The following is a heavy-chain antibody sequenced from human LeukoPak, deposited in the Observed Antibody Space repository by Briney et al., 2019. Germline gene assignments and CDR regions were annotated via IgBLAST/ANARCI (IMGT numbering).Heavy chain of an antibody. V-gene: IGHV3-30*02. CDR2: IRYDGSSK. CDR1: GFTFSSYG. J-gene: IGHJ4*02. Sequence: GGSLRLSCAASGFTFSSYGMHWVRQAPGKGLEWVAFIRYDGSSKYYADSVKGRFTISRDNSKNTLYLQMNSLRAEDTAVYYCANEVYNWNDTPYFDLWGQGTRVTVSS. D-gene: IGHD1-20*01. CDR3: ANEVYNWNDTPYFDL.